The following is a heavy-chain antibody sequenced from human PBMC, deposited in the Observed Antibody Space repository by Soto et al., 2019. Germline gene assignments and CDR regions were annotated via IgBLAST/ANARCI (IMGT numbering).Heavy chain of an antibody. CDR2: IWYDGSNK. CDR3: ARDGPEGYNHLYYFDY. V-gene: IGHV3-33*01. D-gene: IGHD1-1*01. J-gene: IGHJ4*02. CDR1: GFTFSSYG. Sequence: QVQLVESGGGVVQPGRSLRLSCAASGFTFSSYGMHWVRQAPGKGLEWVAVIWYDGSNKYYADSVKGRFTISRDNSKNTLYLQMNSLRAEDTAVYYCARDGPEGYNHLYYFDYWGQGTLVTVSS.